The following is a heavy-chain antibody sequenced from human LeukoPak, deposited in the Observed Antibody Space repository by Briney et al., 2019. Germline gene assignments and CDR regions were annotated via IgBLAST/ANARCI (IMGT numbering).Heavy chain of an antibody. CDR3: ARDHTAMAFDY. D-gene: IGHD5-18*01. Sequence: PSETLSLTCTFSGGPISSGSYYWSWIRQPAGKGLEWIGRIYSSGRANYNPSLESRVTISIDTSKNQFSLKLNSVTAADTAVYFCARDHTAMAFDYWGQGTLVTVSS. CDR1: GGPISSGSYY. CDR2: IYSSGRA. J-gene: IGHJ4*02. V-gene: IGHV4-61*02.